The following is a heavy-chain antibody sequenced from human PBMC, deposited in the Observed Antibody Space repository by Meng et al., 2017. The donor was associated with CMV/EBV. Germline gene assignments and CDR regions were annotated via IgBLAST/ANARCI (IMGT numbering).Heavy chain of an antibody. CDR3: ARAWGGGELEPQGE. CDR1: GFTFSSYW. Sequence: GESLKISCAASGFTFSSYWMSWVRQAPGKGLEWVANIKQDGSEKYYVDSVKGRFTISRDNAKNSLYLQMNSLRAEDTAVYYCARAWGGGELEPQGEWGQGTLVTVSS. D-gene: IGHD1-1*01. CDR2: IKQDGSEK. J-gene: IGHJ4*02. V-gene: IGHV3-7*01.